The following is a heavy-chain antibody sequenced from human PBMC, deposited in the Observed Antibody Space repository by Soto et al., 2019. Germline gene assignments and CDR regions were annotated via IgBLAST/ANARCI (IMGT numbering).Heavy chain of an antibody. V-gene: IGHV4-39*01. Sequence: SETLSLTCTVSGGSISSSSYYWGWIRQPPGKGLEWIGSIYYSGSTYYNPSLKSRVTISVDTSKNQFSLKLSSVTAADTAVYYCARQRFLEWPNWFDPWGQGTLVTVSS. CDR3: ARQRFLEWPNWFDP. J-gene: IGHJ5*02. CDR2: IYYSGST. D-gene: IGHD3-3*01. CDR1: GGSISSSSYY.